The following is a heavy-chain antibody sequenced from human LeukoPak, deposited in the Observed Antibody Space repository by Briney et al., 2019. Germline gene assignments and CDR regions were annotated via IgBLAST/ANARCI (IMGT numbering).Heavy chain of an antibody. D-gene: IGHD6-13*01. CDR1: GGTFSSYA. V-gene: IGHV1-69*05. CDR3: ARGRSWYAY. CDR2: IIPIFGTA. J-gene: IGHJ4*02. Sequence: ASVKVSCKASGGTFSSYAISWVRQAPGQGLEWMGGIIPIFGTANYAQKFQGRVTMTRDTSTSTVYMELSSLRSEDTAVYYCARGRSWYAYWGQGTLVTVSS.